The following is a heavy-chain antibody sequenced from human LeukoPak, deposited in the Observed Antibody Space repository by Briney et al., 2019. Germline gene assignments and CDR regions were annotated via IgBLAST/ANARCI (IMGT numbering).Heavy chain of an antibody. CDR1: GGSICNYY. CDR3: ARLRSTAIES. Sequence: SETLSLTCTVSGGSICNYYWSWIRQPPGKGLEWLGNISYSGSTNYNPSLKSRVTISADTSKNQFSLKVSSVTAADTAVYYCARLRSTAIESWGQGTLVTVSS. V-gene: IGHV4-59*01. J-gene: IGHJ4*02. D-gene: IGHD6-13*01. CDR2: ISYSGST.